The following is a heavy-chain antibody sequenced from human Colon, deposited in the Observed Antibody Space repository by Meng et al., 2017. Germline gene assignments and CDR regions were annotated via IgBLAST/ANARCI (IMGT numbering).Heavy chain of an antibody. CDR2: TYYRSEWQN. CDR1: GDSVSSNRAL. Sequence: QEQVHQSGPGFVKPSQTLSLPCAISGDSVSSNRALWHWVRQSPSRGLEWLGQTYYRSEWQNHYGVSVKSRITINADTSRNHFSLHLNSVTPEDTAVYYCTTWYGEYWGQGTLVTVSS. CDR3: TTWYGEY. V-gene: IGHV6-1*01. J-gene: IGHJ4*02. D-gene: IGHD3-10*01.